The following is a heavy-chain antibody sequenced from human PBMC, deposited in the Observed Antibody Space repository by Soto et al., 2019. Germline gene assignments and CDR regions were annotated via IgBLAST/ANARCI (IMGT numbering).Heavy chain of an antibody. CDR2: IYYSGST. D-gene: IGHD3-3*01. Sequence: PSETLSLTCTVSGGSISSYYWSWIRQPPGKGLEWIGYIYYSGSTNYNPSLKSRVTISVDTSKNQFSLKLSSVTAADTAVYYCARGRYDFWSGYYKLHYYYGMDVWGQGTTVTVS. V-gene: IGHV4-59*01. CDR1: GGSISSYY. J-gene: IGHJ6*02. CDR3: ARGRYDFWSGYYKLHYYYGMDV.